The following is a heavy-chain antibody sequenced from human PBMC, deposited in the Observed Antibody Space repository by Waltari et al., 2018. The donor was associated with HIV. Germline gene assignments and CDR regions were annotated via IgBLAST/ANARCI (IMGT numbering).Heavy chain of an antibody. CDR1: RFSFSDYD. J-gene: IGHJ3*02. CDR2: KSKDGNDK. Sequence: LVESGGDLVQSGTSLRLSCEASRFSFSDYDMFWVRQAPGKGLEGVEGKSKDGNDKKYVDSVKGRFNVSRDNVKNTLYLYMSRLRPEDTAVYYCVRETSGRDAFDIWGLGTQVIVSS. D-gene: IGHD2-15*01. V-gene: IGHV3-30*15. CDR3: VRETSGRDAFDI.